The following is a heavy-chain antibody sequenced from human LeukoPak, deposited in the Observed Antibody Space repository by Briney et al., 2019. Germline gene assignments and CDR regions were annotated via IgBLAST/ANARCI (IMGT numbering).Heavy chain of an antibody. CDR3: ARVIERDHSSSRRGSDAFDI. V-gene: IGHV1-69*05. J-gene: IGHJ3*02. D-gene: IGHD6-6*01. CDR2: IIPIFGTA. CDR1: GGTFSSYA. Sequence: GASVKVSCKASGGTFSSYAISWVRQAPGQGLERMGGIIPIFGTANYAQKFQGRVTITTDESTSTAYMELSSLRSEDTAVYYCARVIERDHSSSRRGSDAFDIWGQGTMVTVSS.